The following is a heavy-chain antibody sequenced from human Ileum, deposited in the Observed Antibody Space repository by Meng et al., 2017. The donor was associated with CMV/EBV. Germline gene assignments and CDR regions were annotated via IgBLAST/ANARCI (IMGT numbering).Heavy chain of an antibody. CDR2: IYNGDNT. V-gene: IGHV3-66*02. D-gene: IGHD6-13*01. J-gene: IGHJ3*01. CDR1: GFTISNSY. Sequence: GESLKISCAASGFTISNSYMSWVRQAPGKGLEWVSVIYNGDNTYYSDSVKGRFTISRDKSENTLYLQMNGLREDDTAVYYCARYSTSNAFDLWGQGTLVTVSS. CDR3: ARYSTSNAFDL.